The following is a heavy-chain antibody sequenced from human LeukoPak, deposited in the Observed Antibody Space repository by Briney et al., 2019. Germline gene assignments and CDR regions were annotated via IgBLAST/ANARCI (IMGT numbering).Heavy chain of an antibody. J-gene: IGHJ4*02. D-gene: IGHD2-2*01. Sequence: PGGSLRLSCAASGFAFSASAVHWVRQASGKGLEWVGRIRSKANNYATAYGASVRGRFTISRDDSKNTAYLQMNSLKAEDTAVYYCTGCGRTYCSLDSIDYWGQGTLVTVSS. CDR1: GFAFSASA. CDR3: TGCGRTYCSLDSIDY. V-gene: IGHV3-73*01. CDR2: IRSKANNYAT.